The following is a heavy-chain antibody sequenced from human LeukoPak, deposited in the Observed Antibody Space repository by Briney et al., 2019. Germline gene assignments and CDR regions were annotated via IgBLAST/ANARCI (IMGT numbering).Heavy chain of an antibody. CDR3: ARGACDYGDGGPTEYFQH. Sequence: ASVKVSCKASGYTFTSYGISWVRQAPGQGLEWMGWISAYNGNTNYAQKLQGRVTMTTDTSTSTAYMELRSLRSDDTAVYYCARGACDYGDGGPTEYFQHWGQGTLVTVSS. D-gene: IGHD4-17*01. V-gene: IGHV1-18*01. J-gene: IGHJ1*01. CDR2: ISAYNGNT. CDR1: GYTFTSYG.